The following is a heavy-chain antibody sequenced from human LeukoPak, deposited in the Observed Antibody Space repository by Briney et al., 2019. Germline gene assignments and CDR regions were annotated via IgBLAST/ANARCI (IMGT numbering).Heavy chain of an antibody. D-gene: IGHD3-3*01. CDR3: ARGSITIFGVVMCAFDI. CDR2: ISGYNGNT. Sequence: GASVKVSCKASGYTFTNYGLSWVRQAPGQGLEWMGSISGYNGNTNYAQKLQGRVTMTTDTSTSTAYMELRSLRSDDTAVYYCARGSITIFGVVMCAFDIWGQGTMVTVSS. V-gene: IGHV1-18*01. CDR1: GYTFTNYG. J-gene: IGHJ3*02.